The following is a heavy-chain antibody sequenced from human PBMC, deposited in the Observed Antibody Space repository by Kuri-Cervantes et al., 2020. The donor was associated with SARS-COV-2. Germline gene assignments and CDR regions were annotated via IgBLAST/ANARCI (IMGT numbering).Heavy chain of an antibody. Sequence: GGSLRLSCAASGFTFSSYWMHWVRQAPGKGLVWVSRINSDGSSTSYADSVKGRFTISRDNAKNTLYLQMNSLRAEDTALYYCAKDTRSSSYPVEYFQHWGQGTLVTVSS. CDR1: GFTFSSYW. D-gene: IGHD6-13*01. CDR3: AKDTRSSSYPVEYFQH. J-gene: IGHJ1*01. CDR2: INSDGSST. V-gene: IGHV3-74*01.